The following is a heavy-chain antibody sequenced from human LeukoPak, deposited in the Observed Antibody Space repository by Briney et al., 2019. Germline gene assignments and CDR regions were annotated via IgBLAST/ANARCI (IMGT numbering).Heavy chain of an antibody. Sequence: PGGSLRLSCATSWFTFSGSAIHWVRQDSGEGLEWVGRIRSKANNYATTDVASVRGRFTISRDDSKNTAYLQMNGLKTEDTAVYYATRPSVDSSVSGVVYWGQGTLVTVSS. J-gene: IGHJ4*02. CDR1: WFTFSGSA. CDR3: TRPSVDSSVSGVVY. D-gene: IGHD3-22*01. V-gene: IGHV3-73*01. CDR2: IRSKANNYAT.